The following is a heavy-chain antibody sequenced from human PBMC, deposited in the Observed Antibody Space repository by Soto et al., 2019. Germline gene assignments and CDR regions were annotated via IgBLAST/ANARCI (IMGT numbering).Heavy chain of an antibody. CDR1: GGTFSSHA. CDR3: ARDVPLNYYDGTFSYYAMDV. J-gene: IGHJ6*02. V-gene: IGHV1-69*01. CDR2: IIPFCKAT. Sequence: QVQLVQSGAEVKKPGSSVKVSCKASGGTFSSHAISWVRQAPGQGLEWRGGIIPFCKATNYAQKFQGSVKINADDSTSTVYIDLHSLRSEDTAVYYCARDVPLNYYDGTFSYYAMDVWGQGTTVTGSS. D-gene: IGHD3-16*01.